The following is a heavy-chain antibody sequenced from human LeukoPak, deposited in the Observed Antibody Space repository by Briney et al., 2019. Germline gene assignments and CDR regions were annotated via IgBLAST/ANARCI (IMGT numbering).Heavy chain of an antibody. CDR3: ARWYVHTYYMDV. D-gene: IGHD1-1*01. V-gene: IGHV4-38-2*01. CDR1: GYSISSGYY. Sequence: SETLSLTCAVSGYSISSGYYWGWIRQPPGNGLECIGSIYHSGSTYYNPSLKSRVTIPVDTSKNQFSLKLSSVTAADTAVYYCARWYVHTYYMDVWGKGTTVTVSS. CDR2: IYHSGST. J-gene: IGHJ6*03.